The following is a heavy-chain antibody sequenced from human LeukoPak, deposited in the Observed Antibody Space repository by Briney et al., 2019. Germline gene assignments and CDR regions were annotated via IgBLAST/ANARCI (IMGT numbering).Heavy chain of an antibody. CDR2: IYTSGST. Sequence: PSETLSLTCTVSGGSISSGSYYWSWIRQPAGKGLEWIGRIYTSGSTNYNPSLKSRVTISVDTSKNQFSLKLSSVTAADTAVYYCARQLESIGLPHWFDPWGQGTLVTVSS. V-gene: IGHV4-61*02. D-gene: IGHD1-1*01. CDR3: ARQLESIGLPHWFDP. CDR1: GGSISSGSYY. J-gene: IGHJ5*02.